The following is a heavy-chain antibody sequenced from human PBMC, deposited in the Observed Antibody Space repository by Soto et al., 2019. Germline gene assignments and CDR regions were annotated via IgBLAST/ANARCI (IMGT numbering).Heavy chain of an antibody. Sequence: QVQLQQWGAGLLKPSETLSLTCAVYGASLSGYYWTWIRQSPGKGLKWMAEINERESPNYSPSLKSRVTISIVTSKNQFSLTLSSVTAADTAVYYCGGGRHYGSGSYSIRSGFQYYFYIGVWGKGTTVTVSS. CDR1: GASLSGYY. CDR2: INERESP. V-gene: IGHV4-34*01. CDR3: GGGRHYGSGSYSIRSGFQYYFYIGV. J-gene: IGHJ6*03. D-gene: IGHD3-10*01.